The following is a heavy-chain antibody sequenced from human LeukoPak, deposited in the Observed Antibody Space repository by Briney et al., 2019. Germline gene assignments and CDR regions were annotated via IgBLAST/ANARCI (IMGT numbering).Heavy chain of an antibody. CDR3: ARADYDHVWGSYDY. D-gene: IGHD3-16*01. J-gene: IGHJ4*02. CDR2: INPNSGGT. V-gene: IGHV1-2*02. CDR1: GYTFTGYY. Sequence: ASVKVSCKASGYTFTGYYMHWVRQAPGQGLEWMGWINPNSGGTNYAQKFQGRVTMTRDTSISTAYMELSRPRSDDTAVYYCARADYDHVWGSYDYWGQGTLVTVSS.